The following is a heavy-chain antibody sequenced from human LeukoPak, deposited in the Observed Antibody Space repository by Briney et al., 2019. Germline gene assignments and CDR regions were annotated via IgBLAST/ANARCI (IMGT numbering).Heavy chain of an antibody. V-gene: IGHV4-38-2*02. CDR2: IYHSGST. CDR3: ARDESFDNWFDP. CDR1: GYSISSGYY. Sequence: PSETLSLTCSVSGYSISSGYYWGWIRQPPGKGLEWIGSIYHSGSTYYNPSLKSRVTISVDTSENQFSLKLGSVTAADTAVYYCARDESFDNWFDPWGQGTLVTVSS. J-gene: IGHJ5*02.